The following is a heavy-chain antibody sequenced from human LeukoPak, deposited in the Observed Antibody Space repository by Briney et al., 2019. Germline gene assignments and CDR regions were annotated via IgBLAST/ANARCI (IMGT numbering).Heavy chain of an antibody. CDR1: GFSISDYY. J-gene: IGHJ1*01. V-gene: IGHV3-11*01. D-gene: IGHD3-9*01. Sequence: GGSLRLSCAASGFSISDYYMSWVRQAPGKGLEWISYISSGAGTTIKYADSVKGRFTISRDNAQNSLFLQINSLRAEDTAVYFCARARAAYFALFQHWGQGSLVIVSS. CDR3: ARARAAYFALFQH. CDR2: ISSGAGTTI.